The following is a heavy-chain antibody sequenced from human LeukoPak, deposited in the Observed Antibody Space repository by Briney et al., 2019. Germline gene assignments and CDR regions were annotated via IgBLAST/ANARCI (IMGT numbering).Heavy chain of an antibody. V-gene: IGHV3-74*01. D-gene: IGHD3-22*01. J-gene: IGHJ4*02. CDR1: GFTFSSYW. CDR3: LRGAHYDTSGYYY. Sequence: GGSLRLSCAASGFTFSSYWMHWVRQAPGKGLVWVSRIKNDGSSTIYADSVRGRFSISRDNARNTLYLQMNSLRHEDTAVYYCLRGAHYDTSGYYYWGQGALVTVSS. CDR2: IKNDGSST.